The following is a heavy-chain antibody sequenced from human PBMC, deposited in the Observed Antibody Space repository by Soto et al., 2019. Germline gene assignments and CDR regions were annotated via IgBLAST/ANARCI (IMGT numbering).Heavy chain of an antibody. V-gene: IGHV3-72*01. J-gene: IGHJ3*02. Sequence: EVQLVDSGGGLVQPGGSLRLSCATSGFTFSDYYMDWVRQAPGKGLEWVGRTRNKVNSYTTEYAASVKGRFTISRDESTNFLFLQMNSLKTEDTAVYYCAREDRRDGDYTIGAFDIWGQGTMVTVSS. CDR3: AREDRRDGDYTIGAFDI. CDR2: TRNKVNSYTT. D-gene: IGHD4-17*01. CDR1: GFTFSDYY.